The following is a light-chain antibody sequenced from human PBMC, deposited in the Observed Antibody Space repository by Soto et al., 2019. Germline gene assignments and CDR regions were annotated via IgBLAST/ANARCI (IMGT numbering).Light chain of an antibody. V-gene: IGKV1-39*01. CDR2: AAS. CDR3: QQLFDSPIT. J-gene: IGKJ5*01. CDR1: RNIYSY. Sequence: DMQMTQSPSSLSASVGDEVTITCRASRNIYSYLNWYQQKPGKAPKLLIYAASTLESGVPSRFSATVSGTEFSLTITSLQPEDFATYYCQQLFDSPITFGQGTRLEIK.